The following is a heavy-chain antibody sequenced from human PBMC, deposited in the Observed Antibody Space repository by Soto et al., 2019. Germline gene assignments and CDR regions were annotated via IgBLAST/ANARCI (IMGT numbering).Heavy chain of an antibody. Sequence: SETLSLTCAVYGGSFSGYYWSWIRQPPGKGLEWIGEINHSGSTNYNPSLKSRVTISVDTSKNQFSLKLSSVTAADTAVYYCARGTRGYCSGGSCYWVYWGQGTLVTVS. V-gene: IGHV4-34*01. D-gene: IGHD2-15*01. CDR3: ARGTRGYCSGGSCYWVY. CDR1: GGSFSGYY. CDR2: INHSGST. J-gene: IGHJ4*02.